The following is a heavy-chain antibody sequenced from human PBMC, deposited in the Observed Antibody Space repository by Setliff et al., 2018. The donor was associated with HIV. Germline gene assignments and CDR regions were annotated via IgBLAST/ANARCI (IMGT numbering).Heavy chain of an antibody. CDR2: IYPGDSDT. V-gene: IGHV5-51*01. Sequence: PGESLKISCQGSGYSFTSYWIAWVRQMPGKGLEWMGIIYPGDSDTRYSPSFQGQVTISADKSISTAYLQWRSLQASDTAVYYCARRTRRRGSSYGNIDYWGQGTLVTVSS. J-gene: IGHJ4*02. D-gene: IGHD5-18*01. CDR3: ARRTRRRGSSYGNIDY. CDR1: GYSFTSYW.